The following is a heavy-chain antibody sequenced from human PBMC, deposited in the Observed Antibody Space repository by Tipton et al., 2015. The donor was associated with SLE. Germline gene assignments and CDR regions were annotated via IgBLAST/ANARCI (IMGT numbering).Heavy chain of an antibody. J-gene: IGHJ6*03. Sequence: LSLTCTVSGGSISSHFWIWIRQSPGKGLEWIGYIQGDTMYNPSLQSRVTISADTSKNVFSLRLSSVTAADTAVYYCARVPAFYYYYMDVWGKGTTVTVSS. CDR2: IQGDT. CDR1: GGSISSHF. V-gene: IGHV4-59*11. CDR3: ARVPAFYYYYMDV. D-gene: IGHD2-2*01.